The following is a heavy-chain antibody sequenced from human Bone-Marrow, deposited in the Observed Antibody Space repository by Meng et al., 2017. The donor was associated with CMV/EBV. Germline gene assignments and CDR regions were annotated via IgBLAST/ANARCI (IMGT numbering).Heavy chain of an antibody. Sequence: QVQLVESGAEVKKPGASVKVSCKASGYTFTSYGISWVRQAAGQGLEWMGWISAYNGNTNYAQKLQGRVTMTTDTSTSTAYMELRSLRSDDTAVYYCARDRGPYQLLIHFDYWGQGTLVTVSS. CDR2: ISAYNGNT. D-gene: IGHD2-2*01. CDR3: ARDRGPYQLLIHFDY. J-gene: IGHJ4*02. V-gene: IGHV1-18*01. CDR1: GYTFTSYG.